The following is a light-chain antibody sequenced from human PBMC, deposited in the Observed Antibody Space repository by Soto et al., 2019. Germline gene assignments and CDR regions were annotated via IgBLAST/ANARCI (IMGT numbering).Light chain of an antibody. J-gene: IGKJ1*01. CDR2: GAS. Sequence: EIVLTQSPGTLSLSPGERATLSCRASQIVSSSYLAWYQQKPGQAPRLLIYGASSRATGIPDRFSGSGSGTGFTLTISRLEPEDFAVYNCQQYGSSPPTFGQGTKV. CDR1: QIVSSSY. CDR3: QQYGSSPPT. V-gene: IGKV3-20*01.